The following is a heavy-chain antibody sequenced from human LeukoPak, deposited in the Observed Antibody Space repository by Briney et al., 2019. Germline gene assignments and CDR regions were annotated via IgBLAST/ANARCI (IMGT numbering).Heavy chain of an antibody. J-gene: IGHJ4*02. D-gene: IGHD6-19*01. CDR2: IYYTGST. Sequence: SETLSLTCTVSAGSISSYYWSWIRQPPGKGLEWIGYIYYTGSTNYNPSLKSRVTISVDTSKNQFALKLSSVTAADTAVYYCARAFSSGWYPYSIGGLWFDYWGQGTLVTVSS. CDR3: ARAFSSGWYPYSIGGLWFDY. CDR1: AGSISSYY. V-gene: IGHV4-59*01.